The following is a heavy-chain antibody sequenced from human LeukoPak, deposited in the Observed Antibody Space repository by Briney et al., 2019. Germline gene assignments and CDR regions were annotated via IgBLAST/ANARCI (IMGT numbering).Heavy chain of an antibody. V-gene: IGHV3-30*18. D-gene: IGHD2-2*01. CDR3: AKAAQYQLLSILFDY. CDR2: ISYDGSNK. Sequence: GGSLRLSCAASGFTFSSYGMHWVRQAPGKGLERVAVISYDGSNKYYADSVKGRFTISRDNSKNTLYLQMNSLRAEDTAVYYCAKAAQYQLLSILFDYWGQGTLVTVSS. J-gene: IGHJ4*02. CDR1: GFTFSSYG.